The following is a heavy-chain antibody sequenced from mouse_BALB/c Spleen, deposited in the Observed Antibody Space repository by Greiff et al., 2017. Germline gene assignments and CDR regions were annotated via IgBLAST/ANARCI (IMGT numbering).Heavy chain of an antibody. CDR2: IYPGNVNT. CDR3: ARGGISYGSRFAY. CDR1: GYTFTSYY. V-gene: IGHV1S56*01. Sequence: QVQLKQSGPELVKPGASVRISCKAFGYTFTSYYIHWVKQRPGQGLEWIGWIYPGNVNTKYNEKFKGKATLTADKSSSTAYMQLSSLTSEDSAVYFCARGGISYGSRFAYWGQGTLVTVSA. D-gene: IGHD1-1*01. J-gene: IGHJ3*01.